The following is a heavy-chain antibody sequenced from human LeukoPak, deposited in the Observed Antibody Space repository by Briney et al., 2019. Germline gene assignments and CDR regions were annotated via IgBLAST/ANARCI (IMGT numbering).Heavy chain of an antibody. V-gene: IGHV3-33*06. CDR3: AKARRLVGARDY. J-gene: IGHJ4*02. Sequence: GGSLRLSCEASGFTFSSYGMHWVRQAPGKGLEWVSVIWFDGSNKYYGDSVKGRFTISRDNSKNTLYLQMNSLRAEDTAVYYCAKARRLVGARDYWGQGTLVTVSS. D-gene: IGHD1-26*01. CDR2: IWFDGSNK. CDR1: GFTFSSYG.